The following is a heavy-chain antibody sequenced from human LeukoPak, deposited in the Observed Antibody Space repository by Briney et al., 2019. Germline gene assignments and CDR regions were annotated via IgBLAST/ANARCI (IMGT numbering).Heavy chain of an antibody. Sequence: GGSLRLSCAVSGFTSKTDYMTWVRQAPGKGLEWVSVIYPDGTTYYADSVKGRFTITRDTSQNTLSLHMTYLRAEDTAVYYCATEGSSPALFGSYWGQGTLVTVSS. D-gene: IGHD6-13*01. CDR3: ATEGSSPALFGSY. V-gene: IGHV3-53*01. CDR2: IYPDGTT. CDR1: GFTSKTDY. J-gene: IGHJ4*02.